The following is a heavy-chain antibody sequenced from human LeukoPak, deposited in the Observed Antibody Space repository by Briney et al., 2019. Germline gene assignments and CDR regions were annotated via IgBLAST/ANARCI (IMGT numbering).Heavy chain of an antibody. V-gene: IGHV3-66*01. CDR2: IYSGGSI. Sequence: SGGSLRLSCAASGFTVSSNYMSWVRQAPGKGLEWVSVIYSGGSIYYADSVKGRFTVSRDNSENTLYLQLNSLGAEDTAVYYCARGQTRYYFDYWGQGTLVTVSS. CDR1: GFTVSSNY. CDR3: ARGQTRYYFDY. J-gene: IGHJ4*02.